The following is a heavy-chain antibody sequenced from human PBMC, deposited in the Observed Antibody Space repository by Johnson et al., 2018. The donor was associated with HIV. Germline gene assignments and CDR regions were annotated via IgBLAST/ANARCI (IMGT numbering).Heavy chain of an antibody. CDR3: TKDQASVGTGEFAFDI. V-gene: IGHV3-53*01. CDR1: GFTVSSNY. Sequence: VQLVESGGGLIQPGGSLRLSCAASGFTVSSNYMSWVRQAPGKGLEWVSVIYSGGSTYYPDAVKGRFTISRDNSKNTLYLQMNSLRGEDTAVYYCTKDQASVGTGEFAFDIWGQGTMVTVS. J-gene: IGHJ3*02. CDR2: IYSGGST. D-gene: IGHD7-27*01.